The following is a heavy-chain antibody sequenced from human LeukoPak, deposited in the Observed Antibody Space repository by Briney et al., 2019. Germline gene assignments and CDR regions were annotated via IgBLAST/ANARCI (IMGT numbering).Heavy chain of an antibody. CDR1: GGTFSSYA. CDR3: AREGYCSGGSCYSEYFQH. Sequence: ASVKVSCKASGGTFSSYAISWVRQAPEQGLEWMGGIIPIFGTANYAQKFQGRVTITADESTSTAYMELSSLRSEDTAVYYCAREGYCSGGSCYSEYFQHWGQGTLVTVSS. V-gene: IGHV1-69*01. D-gene: IGHD2-15*01. J-gene: IGHJ1*01. CDR2: IIPIFGTA.